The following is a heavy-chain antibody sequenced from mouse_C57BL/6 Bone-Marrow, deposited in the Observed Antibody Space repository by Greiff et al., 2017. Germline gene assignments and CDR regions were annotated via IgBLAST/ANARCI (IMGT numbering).Heavy chain of an antibody. Sequence: EVKVVESGGGLVKPGGSLKLSCAASGFTFSSYAMSWVRQTPEKRLEWVATISDGGSYTYYPDNVKGRFTISRDNAKNNLYLQMSHLKSEDTAMYYCAGFDYWGQGTTLTVSS. J-gene: IGHJ2*01. CDR2: ISDGGSYT. CDR3: AGFDY. V-gene: IGHV5-4*03. CDR1: GFTFSSYA.